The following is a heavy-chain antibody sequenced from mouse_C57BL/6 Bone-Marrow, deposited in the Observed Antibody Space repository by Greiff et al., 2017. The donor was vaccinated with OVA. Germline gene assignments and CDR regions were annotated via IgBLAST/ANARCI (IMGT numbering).Heavy chain of an antibody. CDR3: VRQGAYWYWDV. CDR1: GFSFNTYA. Sequence: EVQLVESGGGLVQPKGSLKLSCAASGFSFNTYAMNWVRQAPGKGLEWVARIRSKSNNYATYYADSVKDRFTISRDDSENMLYLPINNLKSGDTAMYYCVRQGAYWYWDVWGTGTTLTVSS. CDR2: IRSKSNNYAT. J-gene: IGHJ1*03. V-gene: IGHV10-1*01.